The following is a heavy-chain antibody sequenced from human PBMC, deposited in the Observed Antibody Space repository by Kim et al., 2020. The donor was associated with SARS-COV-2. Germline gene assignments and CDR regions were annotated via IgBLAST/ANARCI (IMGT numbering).Heavy chain of an antibody. Sequence: LKSRVTISGDTSKNQFSLKLSSVTAADTAVYYWARAIAYCGGDCWDYFDYWGQGTLVTVSS. D-gene: IGHD2-21*02. CDR3: ARAIAYCGGDCWDYFDY. V-gene: IGHV4-31*02. J-gene: IGHJ4*02.